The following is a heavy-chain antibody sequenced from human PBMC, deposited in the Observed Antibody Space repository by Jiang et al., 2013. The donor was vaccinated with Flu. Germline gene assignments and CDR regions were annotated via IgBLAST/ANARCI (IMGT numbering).Heavy chain of an antibody. CDR2: TYYRSKWYN. CDR3: ARDRPTRGPRLYYYYGMDV. Sequence: SGDSVSSNSAAWNWIRQSPSRGLEWLGRTYYRSKWYNDYAVSVKSRITINPDTSKNQFSLQLNSVTPEDTAVYYCARDRPTRGPRLYYYYGMDVWGQGTTVTVSS. V-gene: IGHV6-1*01. D-gene: IGHD3-10*01. J-gene: IGHJ6*02. CDR1: GDSVSSNSAA.